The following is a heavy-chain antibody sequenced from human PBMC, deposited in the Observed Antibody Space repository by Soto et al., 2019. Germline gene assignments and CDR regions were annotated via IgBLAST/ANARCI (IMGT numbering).Heavy chain of an antibody. V-gene: IGHV3-72*01. Sequence: EVQLVESGGGLVQPGGSLRLSCATSGFTLSDHYMDWFRQAPGKGLEWVGRTRNKANSYTTEYAASVKGRFTISRDESKNSLYLQMNSLKTEDTAVYYCARGRNSFDYWGQGTLVTVSS. CDR2: TRNKANSYTT. J-gene: IGHJ4*02. CDR1: GFTLSDHY. CDR3: ARGRNSFDY.